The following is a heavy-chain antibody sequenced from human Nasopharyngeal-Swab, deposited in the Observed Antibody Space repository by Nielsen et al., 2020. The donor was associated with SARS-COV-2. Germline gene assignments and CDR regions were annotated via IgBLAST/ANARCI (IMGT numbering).Heavy chain of an antibody. CDR1: GFTFSSYE. CDR3: ARVAVGATDRYWFDP. V-gene: IGHV3-48*03. J-gene: IGHJ5*02. D-gene: IGHD5-12*01. CDR2: ISSSGSTI. Sequence: LTCAASGFTFSSYEMNWVRQAPGKGLEWVSYISSSGSTIYYADSVKGRFTISRDNAKNSLYLQMNSLRAEDTAVYYCARVAVGATDRYWFDPWGQGTLVTVSS.